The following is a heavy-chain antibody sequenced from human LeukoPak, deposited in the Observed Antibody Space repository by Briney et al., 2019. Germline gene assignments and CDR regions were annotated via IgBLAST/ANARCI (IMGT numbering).Heavy chain of an antibody. CDR3: AKNPWSGWYLRWAFDI. Sequence: AGSLTLSCPASGFTFSSYGMHWVRQAQGKGLERVGFIRYDGSNKYYEDSVKGRFTISRDNSKNTLYLQMNSLRAEDTAVYYCAKNPWSGWYLRWAFDIWGQGTMVTVSS. CDR2: IRYDGSNK. V-gene: IGHV3-30*02. D-gene: IGHD6-19*01. CDR1: GFTFSSYG. J-gene: IGHJ3*02.